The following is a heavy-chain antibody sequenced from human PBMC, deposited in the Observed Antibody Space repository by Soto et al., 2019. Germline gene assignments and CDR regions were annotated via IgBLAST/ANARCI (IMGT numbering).Heavy chain of an antibody. CDR3: TTEWNTVTTGY. CDR2: IRQDGGAQ. D-gene: IGHD4-17*01. J-gene: IGHJ4*02. Sequence: EEQLVESGGGLAQPGGSLRLSCVASGFTFTTYWMSWVRQAPGKGLEWVANIRQDGGAQYYVDSVKGRFTISRDNAKNSVYLQMDSLRVEDTAVYYCTTEWNTVTTGYWGQGTLVTVSS. CDR1: GFTFTTYW. V-gene: IGHV3-7*03.